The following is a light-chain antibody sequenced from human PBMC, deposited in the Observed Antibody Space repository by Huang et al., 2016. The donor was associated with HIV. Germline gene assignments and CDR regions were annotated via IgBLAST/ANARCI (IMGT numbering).Light chain of an antibody. V-gene: IGKV3-15*01. CDR1: QSMGGN. J-gene: IGKJ4*01. CDR2: GTS. CDR3: QQYNNWPLT. Sequence: EILMAQSPATLSVSRGERATLSCRSSQSMGGNVAWYQQKPGQAPRLLMYGTSTRATTFPARFSGSGSGTEFTLTISSLQSEDVAVYFCQQYNNWPLTFGGGTRVEI.